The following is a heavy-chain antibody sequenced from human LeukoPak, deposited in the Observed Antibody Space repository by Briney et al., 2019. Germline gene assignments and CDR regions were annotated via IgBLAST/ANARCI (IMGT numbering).Heavy chain of an antibody. V-gene: IGHV3-23*01. J-gene: IGHJ4*02. CDR1: GFTFSSYA. CDR3: AKDANAIDYDILTGYFGEYFDY. CDR2: ISGSGGST. Sequence: GGSLRLSCAASGFTFSSYAMSWVRQAPGKGLEWVSAISGSGGSTYYADSVKGWFTIPRDNSKNTLYLQMNSLRAEDTAVYYCAKDANAIDYDILTGYFGEYFDYWGQGTLVTVSS. D-gene: IGHD3-9*01.